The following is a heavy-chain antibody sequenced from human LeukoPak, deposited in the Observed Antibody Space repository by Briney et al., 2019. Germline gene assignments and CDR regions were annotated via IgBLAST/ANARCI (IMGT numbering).Heavy chain of an antibody. Sequence: GGSLRLSCAASGFTFSSYGMHWVRQAPGKGLEWVAVISYDGSNKYYADSVKGRFTISRDNSKNTLYLQMNSLRAEDTAVYYCAKGGQYTSSWYNYWDQGTLVTVSS. V-gene: IGHV3-30*18. J-gene: IGHJ4*02. CDR2: ISYDGSNK. D-gene: IGHD6-13*01. CDR3: AKGGQYTSSWYNY. CDR1: GFTFSSYG.